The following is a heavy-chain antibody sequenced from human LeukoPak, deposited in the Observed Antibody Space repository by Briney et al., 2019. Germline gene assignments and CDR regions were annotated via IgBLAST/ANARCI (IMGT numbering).Heavy chain of an antibody. Sequence: ASVKVSCKASGYTFTSYYMHWVRQAPGQGLEWMGIINPSGGSTSYAQKFQGRVTMTRDTSTSTVYMELSRLRSEDTAVYYCARDSYDFWSGYLYNWFDPWGQGTLVTVSS. CDR3: ARDSYDFWSGYLYNWFDP. CDR1: GYTFTSYY. D-gene: IGHD3-3*01. J-gene: IGHJ5*02. V-gene: IGHV1-46*01. CDR2: INPSGGST.